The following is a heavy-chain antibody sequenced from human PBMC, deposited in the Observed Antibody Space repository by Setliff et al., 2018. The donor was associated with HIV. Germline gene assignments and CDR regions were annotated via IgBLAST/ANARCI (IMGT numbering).Heavy chain of an antibody. Sequence: SETLSLTCTVSGGSISSHYWSWIRQPPGKGLEWIGYIYYSGSTNYNPSLKSRVTISVHTSKNQFSLKLSSVTAADTAVYYCARGSSGSYDYWGQGTLVTVSS. CDR3: ARGSSGSYDY. V-gene: IGHV4-59*11. J-gene: IGHJ4*02. CDR1: GGSISSHY. CDR2: IYYSGST. D-gene: IGHD1-26*01.